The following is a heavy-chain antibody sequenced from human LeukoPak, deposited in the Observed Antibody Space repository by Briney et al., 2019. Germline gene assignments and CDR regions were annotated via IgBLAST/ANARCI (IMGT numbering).Heavy chain of an antibody. D-gene: IGHD6-25*01. V-gene: IGHV3-33*08. CDR1: GFTFSDFA. Sequence: GGSLRLSCAASGFTFSDFAMHWVRQAPGKGLEWVAVIWFDGTNKYYADSVKGRLTISRDNSRNTLYLQMNSLRADDTAVYYCARDRLGENWFDPWGLGTLVTVSS. CDR2: IWFDGTNK. J-gene: IGHJ5*02. CDR3: ARDRLGENWFDP.